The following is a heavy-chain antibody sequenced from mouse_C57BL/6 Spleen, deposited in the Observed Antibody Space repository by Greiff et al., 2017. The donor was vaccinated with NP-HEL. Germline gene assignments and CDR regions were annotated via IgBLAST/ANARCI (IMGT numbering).Heavy chain of an antibody. CDR3: AREGLYYGSSSYYAMDY. CDR1: GYTFTSYT. Sequence: VKLMESGAELARPGASVKMSCKASGYTFTSYTMHWVKQRPGQGLEWIGYINPSSGYTKYNQKFKDKATLTADKSSSTAYMQLSSLTSEDSAVYYCAREGLYYGSSSYYAMDYWGQGTSVTVSS. CDR2: INPSSGYT. J-gene: IGHJ4*01. V-gene: IGHV1-4*01. D-gene: IGHD1-1*01.